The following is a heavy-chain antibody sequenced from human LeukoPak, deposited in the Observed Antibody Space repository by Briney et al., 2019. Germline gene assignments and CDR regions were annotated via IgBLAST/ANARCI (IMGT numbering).Heavy chain of an antibody. CDR3: ARGPGYCSGGSCLDKEYFQH. CDR2: INHSGST. D-gene: IGHD2-15*01. CDR1: GGSFSGYY. Sequence: SETLSLTCAVYGGSFSGYYWSWIRQRPGKGLEWIGEINHSGSTNYNPSLKSRVTISVDTSKNQFSLKLSSVTAADTAVYYCARGPGYCSGGSCLDKEYFQHWGQGTLVTVSS. J-gene: IGHJ1*01. V-gene: IGHV4-34*01.